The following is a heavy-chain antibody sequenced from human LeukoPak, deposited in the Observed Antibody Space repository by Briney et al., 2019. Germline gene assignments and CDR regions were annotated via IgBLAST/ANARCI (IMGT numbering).Heavy chain of an antibody. D-gene: IGHD3-22*01. V-gene: IGHV3-7*01. CDR2: IKQDGSEK. J-gene: IGHJ3*02. CDR3: ASNGYWFAFDI. Sequence: QTGGSLRLSCAASGFTFSSYWMSWVRQAPGKGLEWVANIKQDGSEKYYVDSVKGRFTISRDNAKSSLYLQMNSLRAEDTAVYYCASNGYWFAFDIWGQGTMVTVSS. CDR1: GFTFSSYW.